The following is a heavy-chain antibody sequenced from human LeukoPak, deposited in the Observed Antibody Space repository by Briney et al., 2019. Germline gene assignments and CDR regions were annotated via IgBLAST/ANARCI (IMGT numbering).Heavy chain of an antibody. CDR2: IKQDGSEK. D-gene: IGHD4-23*01. V-gene: IGHV3-7*01. CDR3: ARVYYGGKRLYYFDY. Sequence: GGSLRLSCAASGFTFSSYWMSWVRQAPGKGLEWVANIKQDGSEKYYVDSVKGRLTISRDNAKNSLYLQMNSLRAEDTAVYYCARVYYGGKRLYYFDYWGQGTLVTVSS. J-gene: IGHJ4*02. CDR1: GFTFSSYW.